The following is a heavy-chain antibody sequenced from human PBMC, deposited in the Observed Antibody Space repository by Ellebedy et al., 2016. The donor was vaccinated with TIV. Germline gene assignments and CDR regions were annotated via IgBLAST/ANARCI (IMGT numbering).Heavy chain of an antibody. D-gene: IGHD3-22*01. J-gene: IGHJ3*02. Sequence: GGSLRLSXAASGFTFSSYSMNWVRQAPGKGLEWVSSISSSSSYIYYADSVKGRFTISRDNAKNSLYLQMNSLRAEDTAVYYCARDRFRVVSTGAFDIWGQGTMVTVSS. CDR1: GFTFSSYS. V-gene: IGHV3-21*01. CDR2: ISSSSSYI. CDR3: ARDRFRVVSTGAFDI.